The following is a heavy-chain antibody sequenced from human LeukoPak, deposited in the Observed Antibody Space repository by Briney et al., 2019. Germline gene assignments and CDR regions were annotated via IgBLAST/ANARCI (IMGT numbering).Heavy chain of an antibody. D-gene: IGHD7-27*01. Sequence: GGSLRLSCAASGFTVSSNYMSWVRQAPGKGLEWVSVIYSGGSTYYADSVKGRFTISRDNSKNTLFLQMNSLRAEDTAVYYCAKDGGLWVSAHWGDSWGRGTLVAVSS. CDR3: AKDGGLWVSAHWGDS. V-gene: IGHV3-53*01. J-gene: IGHJ4*02. CDR1: GFTVSSNY. CDR2: IYSGGST.